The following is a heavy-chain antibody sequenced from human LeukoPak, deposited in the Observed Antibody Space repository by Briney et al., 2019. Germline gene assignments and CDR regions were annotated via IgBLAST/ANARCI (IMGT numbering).Heavy chain of an antibody. CDR1: GGSISSYY. CDR2: IYYSGST. D-gene: IGHD6-19*01. Sequence: SETLSLTCTVSGGSISSYYWSWIRQPPGKGLEWIGYIYYSGSTNYNPSLKSRVTRSVDTSKNQFSLKLSSVTAADTAVYYCARDRLSSGWYSGFDYWGQGTLVTASS. CDR3: ARDRLSSGWYSGFDY. J-gene: IGHJ4*02. V-gene: IGHV4-59*01.